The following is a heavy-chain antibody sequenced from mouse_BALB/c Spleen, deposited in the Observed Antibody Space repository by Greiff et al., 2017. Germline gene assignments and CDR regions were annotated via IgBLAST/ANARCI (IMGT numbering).Heavy chain of an antibody. CDR3: ARSEYYGSSVDY. Sequence: EVKLQQSGAGLVQPGGSLKLSCAASGFDFSSYWMSWVRQAPGQGLEWIGEINPDSSTINYTPSLKDKAIISRDTAKNTLYLQMSKVRSEDTALYYCARSEYYGSSVDYWGQGTTVTVSA. CDR1: GFDFSSYW. J-gene: IGHJ2*01. D-gene: IGHD1-1*01. CDR2: INPDSSTI. V-gene: IGHV4-1*02.